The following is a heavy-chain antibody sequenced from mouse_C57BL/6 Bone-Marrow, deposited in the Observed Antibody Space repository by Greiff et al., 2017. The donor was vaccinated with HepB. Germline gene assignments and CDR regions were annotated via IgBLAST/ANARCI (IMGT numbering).Heavy chain of an antibody. J-gene: IGHJ3*01. CDR2: ISSGGSYT. Sequence: VQLQQSGGDLVEPGGSLKLSCAASGFTFSSYGMSWVRQTPDKRLEWVATISSGGSYTYYPDSVKGRFTISRDNAKNTLYLQMSSLKSEDTAMYYCARLLWSFAYWGQGTLVTVSA. CDR1: GFTFSSYG. V-gene: IGHV5-6*01. CDR3: ARLLWSFAY. D-gene: IGHD1-1*02.